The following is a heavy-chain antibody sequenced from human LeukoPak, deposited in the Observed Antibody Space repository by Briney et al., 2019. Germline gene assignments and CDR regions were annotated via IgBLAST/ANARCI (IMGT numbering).Heavy chain of an antibody. CDR2: IRYDGGNK. Sequence: GRSLRLSCAASGFTFSSCGMHWVRQAPGKGLEGVAFIRYDGGNKYYADSVKGRFTISRDNSKNTLYLQMNSRRAEDTAVYYCAKVWYNWHYYYYMDVWGKGTTVTVSS. J-gene: IGHJ6*03. CDR1: GFTFSSCG. D-gene: IGHD1-20*01. V-gene: IGHV3-30*02. CDR3: AKVWYNWHYYYYMDV.